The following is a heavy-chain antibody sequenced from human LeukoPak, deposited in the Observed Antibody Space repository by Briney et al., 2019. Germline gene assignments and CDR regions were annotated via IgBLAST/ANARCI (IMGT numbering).Heavy chain of an antibody. CDR3: ARLRSLDYGDAFDI. Sequence: GGSLRLSCAASGFTFSPYTMNWVRQAPGKGLEWVSFINSGSSYIYYADSLKGRFTISRDNAKNSLYLQMNSLRAEDTAVYYCARLRSLDYGDAFDIWDQGTMVTVSS. CDR2: INSGSSYI. CDR1: GFTFSPYT. J-gene: IGHJ3*02. V-gene: IGHV3-21*01. D-gene: IGHD4-17*01.